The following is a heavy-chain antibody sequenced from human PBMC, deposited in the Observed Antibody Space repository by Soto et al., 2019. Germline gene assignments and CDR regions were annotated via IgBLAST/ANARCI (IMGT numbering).Heavy chain of an antibody. J-gene: IGHJ5*02. CDR3: AKDPGPYYYGSGEDWFDP. D-gene: IGHD3-10*01. V-gene: IGHV1-2*04. CDR1: GYTFTGYY. CDR2: INPNSGGT. Sequence: ASVKVSCKASGYTFTGYYMHWVRQAPGQGLEWMGWINPNSGGTNYAQKFQGWVTMTRDTSISTAYMELSSLRAEDTAVYYCAKDPGPYYYGSGEDWFDPWGQGTLVTSPQ.